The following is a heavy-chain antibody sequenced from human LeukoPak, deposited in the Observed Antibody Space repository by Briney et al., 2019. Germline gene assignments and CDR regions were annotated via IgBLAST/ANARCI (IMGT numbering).Heavy chain of an antibody. Sequence: PGGSLRLSCAASGFTFSSYAMSWVRQAPGKGLEWVSAIGGSGGSTYYADSVKGRFTISRDNSKNTLCLQMNSLRAEDTAVYYCAKDHDYYDSSGYYPTFDYWGQGTLVTVSS. V-gene: IGHV3-23*01. D-gene: IGHD3-22*01. CDR3: AKDHDYYDSSGYYPTFDY. CDR2: IGGSGGST. J-gene: IGHJ4*02. CDR1: GFTFSSYA.